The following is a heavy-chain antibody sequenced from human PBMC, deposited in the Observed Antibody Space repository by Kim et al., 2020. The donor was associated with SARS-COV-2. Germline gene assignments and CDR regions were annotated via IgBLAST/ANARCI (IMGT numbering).Heavy chain of an antibody. D-gene: IGHD3-10*02. J-gene: IGHJ4*02. V-gene: IGHV6-1*01. CDR1: GDSVSGRAVA. Sequence: SQTLSLTCAISGDSVSGRAVAWHWVRQSPSRGLEWLGRTYYRSRWLYDYSPSLQSRITINPDTSGNQFSLQVNSVSPEDTAVYYCAIEYVSQLDYWGQGT. CDR2: TYYRSRWLY. CDR3: AIEYVSQLDY.